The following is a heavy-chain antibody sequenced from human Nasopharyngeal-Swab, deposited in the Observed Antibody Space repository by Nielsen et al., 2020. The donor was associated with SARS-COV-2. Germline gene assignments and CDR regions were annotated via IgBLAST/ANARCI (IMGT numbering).Heavy chain of an antibody. CDR2: IYPGESDT. V-gene: IGHV5-51*01. Sequence: GESLKISCAASGFTFSGFWMNWVRQMPGKGLEWVGIIYPGESDTRYSPSFEGQVTISADKSISTAYLQWSSLKASDTAMYYCARHRGSYSRDAIDIWGQGTMVTVSS. CDR1: GFTFSGFW. J-gene: IGHJ3*02. D-gene: IGHD1-26*01. CDR3: ARHRGSYSRDAIDI.